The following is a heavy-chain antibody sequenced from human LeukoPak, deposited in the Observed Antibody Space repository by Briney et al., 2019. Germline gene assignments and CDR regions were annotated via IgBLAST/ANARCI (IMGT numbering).Heavy chain of an antibody. Sequence: SETLSLTCTVSGGSIGSYYWSWIRQPPGKGLEWIGYIYYSGSTDYNPSLKSRVTISVDTSKNQFSLNLSSVTAADTAVYYCARRVSGSLYYLDYWGQGTLVTVSS. D-gene: IGHD3-10*01. J-gene: IGHJ4*02. CDR1: GGSIGSYY. CDR3: ARRVSGSLYYLDY. V-gene: IGHV4-59*08. CDR2: IYYSGST.